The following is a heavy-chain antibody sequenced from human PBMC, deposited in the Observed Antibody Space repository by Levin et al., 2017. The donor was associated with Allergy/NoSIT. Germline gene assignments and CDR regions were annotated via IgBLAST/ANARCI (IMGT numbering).Heavy chain of an antibody. CDR2: IDQDGSQK. CDR1: GFTSRDYW. V-gene: IGHV3-7*03. J-gene: IGHJ3*02. Sequence: GGSLRLSCAAAGFTSRDYWMTWVRQTPGRGLEWVANIDQDGSQKYYVDSVKGRFTISRDNAKNSVDLQMNYLRDDDTAVYYCARKLRGNSAYDAFDIWGHGTMVTFSS. CDR3: ARKLRGNSAYDAFDI. D-gene: IGHD5-12*01.